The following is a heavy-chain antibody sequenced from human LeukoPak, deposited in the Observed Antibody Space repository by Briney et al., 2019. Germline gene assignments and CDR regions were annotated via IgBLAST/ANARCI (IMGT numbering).Heavy chain of an antibody. J-gene: IGHJ4*02. CDR2: IYSDGTT. D-gene: IGHD3-10*01. Sequence: GGSLRLSCAASGFTVSTNYMTWVRQAPGKGLEWVSVIYSDGTTYYADSVKGRFTISRDNSKNTVYLQMNSLRAEDTAVYYCARGLGYGSGPVDHWGQGTLVTLPS. CDR3: ARGLGYGSGPVDH. V-gene: IGHV3-53*01. CDR1: GFTVSTNY.